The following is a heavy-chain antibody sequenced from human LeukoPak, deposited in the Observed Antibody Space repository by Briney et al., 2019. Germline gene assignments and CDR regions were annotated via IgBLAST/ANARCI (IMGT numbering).Heavy chain of an antibody. J-gene: IGHJ4*02. Sequence: GGSLRLSCAASGFTFSSYAMSWVRQAPGKGREWVSAISGSGGSTYYVDSVKGRFTISRDNSKNTLYLQMNSLRAEDTAVYYCAKPSGKWELRSNFDYWGQGTLVTVSS. CDR3: AKPSGKWELRSNFDY. CDR1: GFTFSSYA. CDR2: ISGSGGST. V-gene: IGHV3-23*01. D-gene: IGHD1-26*01.